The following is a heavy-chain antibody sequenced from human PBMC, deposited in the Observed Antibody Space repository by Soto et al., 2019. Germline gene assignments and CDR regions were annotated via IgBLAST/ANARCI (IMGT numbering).Heavy chain of an antibody. CDR1: GFTFSSYG. J-gene: IGHJ1*01. Sequence: PGGSLRLSCAASGFTFSSYGMHWVRQAPGKGLEWVAVIWYDGSNKYYADSVKGRFTISRDNSKNTLYLQMNSLRAEDTAVYYCARAPPLRYFDWPSSRGYIQHWGQGTLVTVSS. CDR2: IWYDGSNK. CDR3: ARAPPLRYFDWPSSRGYIQH. D-gene: IGHD3-9*01. V-gene: IGHV3-33*01.